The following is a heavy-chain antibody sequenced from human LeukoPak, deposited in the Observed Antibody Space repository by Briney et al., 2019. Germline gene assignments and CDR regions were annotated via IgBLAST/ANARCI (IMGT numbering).Heavy chain of an antibody. CDR3: ARAGARSSVRWWYDY. CDR1: GFIFSSYY. Sequence: GGSLRLSCAASGFIFSSYYMTWVRQVPGKGLEWVANINPDGSEKNYVDSVKGRFTISRDNARNSLYLQMNSLRAEDTALYYCARAGARSSVRWWYDYWGQGTLVTVSS. CDR2: INPDGSEK. V-gene: IGHV3-7*03. D-gene: IGHD2-15*01. J-gene: IGHJ4*02.